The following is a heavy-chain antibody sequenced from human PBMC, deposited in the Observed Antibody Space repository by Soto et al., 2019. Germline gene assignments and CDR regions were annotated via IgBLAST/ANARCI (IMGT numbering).Heavy chain of an antibody. J-gene: IGHJ4*02. V-gene: IGHV3-49*03. CDR2: IRSKAYGGTT. Sequence: SRRLSCTASGFTFGEYAMSWFRQAPGKGLEWVGFIRSKAYGGTTEYAASVKGRFTISRDDSKSIAYLQMNSLKTEDTAVYYCSGSDCGGDCYSPPFDYWGQGTLVTVSS. CDR1: GFTFGEYA. D-gene: IGHD2-21*02. CDR3: SGSDCGGDCYSPPFDY.